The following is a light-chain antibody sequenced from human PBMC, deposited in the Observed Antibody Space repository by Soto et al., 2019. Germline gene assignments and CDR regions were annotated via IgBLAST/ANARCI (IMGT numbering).Light chain of an antibody. CDR2: DAS. J-gene: IGKJ2*01. V-gene: IGKV3-11*01. CDR1: QSVSSY. CDR3: QQRSDWPPYT. Sequence: EIVLTQSPATLSLSPGERATLSCRASQSVSSYLAWYQQKPGQAPRLLIFDASHRATGIPARFSGSGSGTDFTLTISSLESEDFAVYYCQQRSDWPPYTFGQGTKLEIK.